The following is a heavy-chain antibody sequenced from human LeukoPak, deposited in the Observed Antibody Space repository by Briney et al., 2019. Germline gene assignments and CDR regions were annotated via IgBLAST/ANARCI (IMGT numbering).Heavy chain of an antibody. CDR2: MYHGGST. V-gene: IGHV4-38-2*02. CDR3: VRDDSNNHGDV. J-gene: IGHJ4*02. CDR1: GYSISSGYY. Sequence: SETLSLTCAVSGYSISSGYYWGWIRQPPGKGLEWIASMYHGGSTYYNPSLKSRVTISLDTSKNQFSLKLSSVTAADTAVYYCVRDDSNNHGDVRGQGILVTVSS. D-gene: IGHD7-27*01.